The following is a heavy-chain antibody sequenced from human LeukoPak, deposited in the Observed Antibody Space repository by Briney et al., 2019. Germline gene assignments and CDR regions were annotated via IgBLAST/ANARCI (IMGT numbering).Heavy chain of an antibody. V-gene: IGHV4-30-4*08. CDR2: IYYSGST. CDR1: GGSISSGDYY. CDR3: ARRTGGGNFDY. J-gene: IGHJ4*02. D-gene: IGHD3-16*01. Sequence: TSETLSLTCTVSGGSISSGDYYWSWIRQPPGKGLEWIGYIYYSGSTYYNPSLKSRVTISVDTSKNQFSLKLSSVTAADTAVYYCARRTGGGNFDYWGQGTLVTVSS.